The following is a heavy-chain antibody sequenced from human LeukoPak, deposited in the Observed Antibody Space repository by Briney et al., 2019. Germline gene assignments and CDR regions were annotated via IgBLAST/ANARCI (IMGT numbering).Heavy chain of an antibody. CDR1: GGSISSYY. J-gene: IGHJ4*02. CDR3: ARDSLTPL. Sequence: SETLSLTCTVSGGSISSYYWSWIRQPPGKGLEWIGYIYYSGSTNYNPTLKSRVTISVDTSKNQFSLKLSSVTAADTAVYYCARDSLTPLWGQGTLVTVSS. V-gene: IGHV4-59*01. D-gene: IGHD1-14*01. CDR2: IYYSGST.